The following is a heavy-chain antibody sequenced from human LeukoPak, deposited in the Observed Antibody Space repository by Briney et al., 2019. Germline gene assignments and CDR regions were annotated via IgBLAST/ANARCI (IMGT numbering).Heavy chain of an antibody. Sequence: ASVNVSCTASGSTFTSYDISWGRQAAGEGLGWMGWMTPSSGTTGYAQKFQSRVTMTRITSISTAYMELSSLRSEDTAVYYCARALDYDILAGYYRSPYYYYYGMDVWGQGTTVTVAS. D-gene: IGHD3-9*01. CDR1: GSTFTSYD. J-gene: IGHJ6*02. CDR3: ARALDYDILAGYYRSPYYYYYGMDV. V-gene: IGHV1-8*01. CDR2: MTPSSGTT.